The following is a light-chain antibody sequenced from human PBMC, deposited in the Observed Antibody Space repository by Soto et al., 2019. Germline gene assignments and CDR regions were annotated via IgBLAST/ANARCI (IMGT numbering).Light chain of an antibody. CDR3: QVWDGSSDQQV. CDR2: YDS. CDR1: NIGSES. Sequence: SSELTQPPSVSVAPGETARIACGGNNIGSESVHWYQQKPGQAPVLIIYYDSARPSGIPERFSGSNSGNTATLIISRVEAGDEADYYCQVWDGSSDQQVFGGGTMLTVL. V-gene: IGLV3-21*04. J-gene: IGLJ3*02.